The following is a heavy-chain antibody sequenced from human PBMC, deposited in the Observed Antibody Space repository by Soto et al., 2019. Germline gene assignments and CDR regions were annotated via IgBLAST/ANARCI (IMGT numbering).Heavy chain of an antibody. CDR3: ARDFDDFWGGYSFRDGMDV. D-gene: IGHD3-3*01. CDR1: GYTFTSYA. V-gene: IGHV1-3*01. J-gene: IGHJ6*02. CDR2: INAGNGNT. Sequence: ASVKVSCKASGYTFTSYAMHWVRQAPGQRLEWMGWINAGNGNTKYSQKFQGRVTITRDTSASTAYMELSSLRSEDTAVYYCARDFDDFWGGYSFRDGMDVWGQGTTVTVSS.